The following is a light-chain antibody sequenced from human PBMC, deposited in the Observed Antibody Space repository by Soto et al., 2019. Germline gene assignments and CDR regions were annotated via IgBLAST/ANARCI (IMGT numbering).Light chain of an antibody. CDR1: QSVSSSY. Sequence: EIVLTQSPGTLSLSPGERATLSCRASQSVSSSYLAWYQQKPGQAPRLLIYGASSRATGIPDRFSGSGSGTDFTLTISRPEPEDFALYYCQQYGSSPYTFGQGTELEIK. V-gene: IGKV3-20*01. CDR3: QQYGSSPYT. J-gene: IGKJ2*01. CDR2: GAS.